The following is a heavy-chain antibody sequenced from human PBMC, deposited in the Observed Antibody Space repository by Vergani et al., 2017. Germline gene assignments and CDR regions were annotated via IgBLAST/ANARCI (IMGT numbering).Heavy chain of an antibody. CDR3: ARDEGAGFDY. J-gene: IGHJ4*02. CDR2: ISSSSSTI. V-gene: IGHV3-48*04. Sequence: EVQLVESGGGLVQPGGSLRLSCAASGFTFSSYSMNWVRKAPGKGLEWVSYISSSSSTIYYADSVKGRFTISRDNAKNSLYLQMNSLRAEDTAVYYCARDEGAGFDYWGQGTLVTVSS. D-gene: IGHD3-16*01. CDR1: GFTFSSYS.